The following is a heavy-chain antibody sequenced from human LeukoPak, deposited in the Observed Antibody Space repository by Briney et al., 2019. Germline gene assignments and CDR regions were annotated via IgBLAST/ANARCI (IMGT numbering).Heavy chain of an antibody. D-gene: IGHD6-19*01. V-gene: IGHV3-30*18. CDR2: ISYDGSNK. CDR1: GFTFSSYG. CDR3: AKDPIAVAGNNYYRMDV. J-gene: IGHJ6*02. Sequence: GGSLRLSCAASGFTFSSYGMYWVRQAPGKGLEWVAVISYDGSNKYYADSVKGRFTISRDNSKNTLYLQMNCLRAEDTAVYYCAKDPIAVAGNNYYRMDVWGQGTTVTVSS.